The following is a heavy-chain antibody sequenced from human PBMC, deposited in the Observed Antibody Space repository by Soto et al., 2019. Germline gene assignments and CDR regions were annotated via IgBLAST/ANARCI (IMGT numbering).Heavy chain of an antibody. CDR2: LNNDGSDT. CDR3: VRASKDRDF. Sequence: EVQLVESGGDLVQPGGSLRLSCAASGFAFSGYWMHWVRQAPGKGLVWVSRLNNDGSDTKYADSVKGRFTISRDNARNTLYLQMDSLRAEDTGVYYCVRASKDRDFWGRGTLVTVSS. J-gene: IGHJ4*02. CDR1: GFAFSGYW. V-gene: IGHV3-74*03.